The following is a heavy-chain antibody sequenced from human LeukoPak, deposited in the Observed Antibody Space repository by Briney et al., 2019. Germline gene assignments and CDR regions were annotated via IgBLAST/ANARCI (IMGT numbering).Heavy chain of an antibody. Sequence: ASVKVSCKASGYTFTSYGISWVRQASGQGLEWMGWISAYNGNTNYAQKLQGRVTMTTDTSTSTAYMELRSLRSDDTAVYYCARVLGTYGPVEHPDYWGQGTLVTVSS. CDR2: ISAYNGNT. CDR3: ARVLGTYGPVEHPDY. J-gene: IGHJ4*02. D-gene: IGHD7-27*01. V-gene: IGHV1-18*01. CDR1: GYTFTSYG.